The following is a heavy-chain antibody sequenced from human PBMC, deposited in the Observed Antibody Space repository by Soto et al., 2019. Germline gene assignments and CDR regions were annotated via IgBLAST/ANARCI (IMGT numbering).Heavy chain of an antibody. D-gene: IGHD6-13*01. V-gene: IGHV5-51*01. CDR2: IYPGDSDT. J-gene: IGHJ3*01. CDR3: ARQVHSLCSSDWYGDAFDF. Sequence: GESLKISCKGSGYGFTSYWIGWVRQMPGHGLEWMGIIYPGDSDTRYSPSFQGQVIISVDKSISTAYLQWSTLKASDTAMYYCARQVHSLCSSDWYGDAFDFWGQGTMVTVSS. CDR1: GYGFTSYW.